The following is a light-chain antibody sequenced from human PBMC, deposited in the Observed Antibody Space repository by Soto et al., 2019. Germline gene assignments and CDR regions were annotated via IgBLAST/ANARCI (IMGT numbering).Light chain of an antibody. CDR3: QQYGRGT. CDR1: QSVSNNY. V-gene: IGKV3-20*01. Sequence: EIVLTQSPGTLSLSPGERATLSCRASQSVSNNYLAWYQQKPGQAPRLLIYGASNRATGIPDRFSGSGSGTDFTLTISRLEPEDFAVYYCQQYGRGTFGQGTKVDIK. J-gene: IGKJ1*01. CDR2: GAS.